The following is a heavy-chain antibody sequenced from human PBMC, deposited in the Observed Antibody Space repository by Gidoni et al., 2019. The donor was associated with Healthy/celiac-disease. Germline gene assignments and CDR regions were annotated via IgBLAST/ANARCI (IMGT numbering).Heavy chain of an antibody. V-gene: IGHV1-18*04. D-gene: IGHD6-6*01. CDR2: ISAYNGNT. J-gene: IGHJ6*02. CDR3: ARSGSSSPYYYYYGMDV. Sequence: QVQLVQSGAEVKKPGASVKVSCKASGYTFTSYGISWVRQAPGQGLEWMGWISAYNGNTNDAQKLQGRGTMTTDTSTSTAYMELRSLRSDDTAVYYCARSGSSSPYYYYYGMDVWGQGTTVTVSS. CDR1: GYTFTSYG.